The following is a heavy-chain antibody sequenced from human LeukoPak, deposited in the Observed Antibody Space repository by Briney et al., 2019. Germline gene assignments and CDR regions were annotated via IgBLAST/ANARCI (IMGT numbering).Heavy chain of an antibody. V-gene: IGHV4-59*12. Sequence: SETLSLTCTVSGGSISSYYWSWIRQPPGKGLEWIGYIYYSGSTNYNPSLKSRVTISVDTSKNQFSLKLSSVTAADTAVYYCAREGSSSYGDYWGQGTLVTVSS. J-gene: IGHJ4*02. CDR1: GGSISSYY. CDR3: AREGSSSYGDY. D-gene: IGHD6-6*01. CDR2: IYYSGST.